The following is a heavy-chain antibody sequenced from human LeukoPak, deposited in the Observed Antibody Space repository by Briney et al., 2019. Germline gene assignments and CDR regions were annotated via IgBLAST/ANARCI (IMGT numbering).Heavy chain of an antibody. Sequence: SQTLSLTCTVSGGSISSGGYYWSWIRQHPGKGLEWIGYIYYSGSTNYNPSLKSRVTISVDTSKNQFSLKLSSVTAADTAVYYCARHRVVVTADFDYWGQGTLVTVSS. D-gene: IGHD2-21*02. J-gene: IGHJ4*02. CDR3: ARHRVVVTADFDY. CDR2: IYYSGST. V-gene: IGHV4-31*03. CDR1: GGSISSGGYY.